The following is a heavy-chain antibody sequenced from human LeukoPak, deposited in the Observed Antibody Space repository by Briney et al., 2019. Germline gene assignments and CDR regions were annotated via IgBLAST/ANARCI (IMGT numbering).Heavy chain of an antibody. CDR2: IYYSGST. J-gene: IGHJ4*02. CDR1: GGSISRYY. V-gene: IGHV4-59*08. D-gene: IGHD3-22*01. Sequence: SETLSLTCTVSGGSISRYYWSWIRQPQGKGLEWMGYIYYSGSTNYNPSLESRVTISVDTSKNQFSLKLSSVTAADTAVYYCARHGDSSGYYLLDYWGQGTLVTVSS. CDR3: ARHGDSSGYYLLDY.